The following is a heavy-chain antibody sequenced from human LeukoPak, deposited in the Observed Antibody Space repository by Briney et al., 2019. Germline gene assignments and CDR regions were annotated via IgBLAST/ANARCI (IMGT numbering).Heavy chain of an antibody. CDR1: GSSMRGGYY. V-gene: IGHV4-38-2*02. D-gene: IGHD1-14*01. Sequence: LSLTGTDPGSSMRGGYYWGRIRQPPGHGLERIGSIYHSGSTYYNPPLKSRVTISVDTSKNQFSLKLSSVTAADTAVYYCARCPLFTTPLDYWGQGTLVTVSS. CDR2: IYHSGST. CDR3: ARCPLFTTPLDY. J-gene: IGHJ4*02.